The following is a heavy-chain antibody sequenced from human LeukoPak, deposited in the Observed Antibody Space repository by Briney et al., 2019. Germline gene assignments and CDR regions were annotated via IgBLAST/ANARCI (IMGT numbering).Heavy chain of an antibody. CDR3: ARVSSPKYYASSGYYPFDY. V-gene: IGHV4-59*01. J-gene: IGHJ4*02. CDR1: GGSISSYY. CDR2: IYYSGST. Sequence: SGTLSLTCTVSGGSISSYYWSWIRQPPGKGLEWIGYIYYSGSTNYNPSLKSRVTISVDTSKNQFSLKLSSVTAADTAVYYCARVSSPKYYASSGYYPFDYWGQGTLVTVSS. D-gene: IGHD3-22*01.